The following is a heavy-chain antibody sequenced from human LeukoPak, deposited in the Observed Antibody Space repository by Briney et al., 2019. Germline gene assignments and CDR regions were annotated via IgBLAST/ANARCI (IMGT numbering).Heavy chain of an antibody. CDR2: INHSGST. D-gene: IGHD3-22*01. J-gene: IGHJ4*02. V-gene: IGHV4-34*01. CDR1: GVSFSGYY. Sequence: PSETLSLTCAVYGVSFSGYYWSWIRQPPGKGLEWIGEINHSGSTNYNPSLKSRVTISVDTSKNQFSLKLSSVTAADTAVYYCAISSGYLNYWGQGTLVTVSS. CDR3: AISSGYLNY.